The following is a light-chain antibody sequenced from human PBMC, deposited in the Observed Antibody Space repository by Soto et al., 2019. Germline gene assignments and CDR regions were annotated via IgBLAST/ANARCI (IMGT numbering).Light chain of an antibody. CDR2: GNT. V-gene: IGLV1-40*01. Sequence: QSVLTQPPSVSGAPGQRVTISCTGSTSNIGAGYDVQWYQQIPGTAPKLLIYGNTNRPSGVPDRFSGSKSGTTASLAITGLQAEVEADYYCQSYDSSLSGRGVVFGGGTKLTVL. CDR3: QSYDSSLSGRGVV. J-gene: IGLJ2*01. CDR1: TSNIGAGYD.